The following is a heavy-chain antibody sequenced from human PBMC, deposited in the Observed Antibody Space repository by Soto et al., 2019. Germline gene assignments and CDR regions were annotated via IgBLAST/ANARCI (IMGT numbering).Heavy chain of an antibody. V-gene: IGHV6-1*01. CDR2: TYYRSKWYN. J-gene: IGHJ6*02. CDR3: ARDPELYGSGSYHNYYYGMDV. CDR1: GDSVSRNSAA. Sequence: SPTLSLTCASSGDSVSRNSAAWNWIRPSPSRGLEWLGRTYYRSKWYNDYAVSVKSRITINPDTSKNQFSLQLNSVTPEDTAVYYCARDPELYGSGSYHNYYYGMDVWGQGTTLTVSS. D-gene: IGHD3-10*01.